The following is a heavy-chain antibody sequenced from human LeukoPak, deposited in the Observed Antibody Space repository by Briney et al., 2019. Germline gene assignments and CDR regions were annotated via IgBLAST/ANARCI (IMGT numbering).Heavy chain of an antibody. J-gene: IGHJ4*02. V-gene: IGHV4-39*07. CDR3: ARGGARWVVVPAAIRGGEEVFFDY. D-gene: IGHD2-2*01. CDR2: MYYSGST. CDR1: GGSISSTSYY. Sequence: PSETLSLTCTVSGGSISSTSYYWGWIRQPPGKGLEWIGSMYYSGSTYYNPSLKSRVTISVDTSKNQFSLKLSSVTAADTAVYYCARGGARWVVVPAAIRGGEEVFFDYWGQGTLVTVSS.